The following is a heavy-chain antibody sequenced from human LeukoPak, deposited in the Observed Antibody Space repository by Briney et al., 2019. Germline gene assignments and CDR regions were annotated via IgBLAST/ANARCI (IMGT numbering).Heavy chain of an antibody. V-gene: IGHV4-34*01. J-gene: IGHJ4*02. Sequence: PSEPLSLTCSVSGGSLSPYYWSWLRKPPGGGMEWPGEINQSGSTNYNPSLKSRVTISVEKFKNQFSLEVTSVTAADTAIYYCATLGGLYYESHGYPDFDHWGQGTLVTVSS. CDR3: ATLGGLYYESHGYPDFDH. D-gene: IGHD3-22*01. CDR1: GGSLSPYY. CDR2: INQSGST.